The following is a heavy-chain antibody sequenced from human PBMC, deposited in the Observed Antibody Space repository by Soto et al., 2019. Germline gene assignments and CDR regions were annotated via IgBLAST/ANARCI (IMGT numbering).Heavy chain of an antibody. CDR2: IYYSGST. V-gene: IGHV4-59*01. CDR1: GGPISSYY. Sequence: QVQLQESGPGLVKPSETLSLNCTVSGGPISSYYWSWIRQSPGKGLEWIGYIYYSGSTNYNPSLKCRVTISVDTSKIQFSLELSSVTAADTAVYYCARGSSGWPPRVDYWGQGTLVTVSS. CDR3: ARGSSGWPPRVDY. J-gene: IGHJ4*02. D-gene: IGHD6-19*01.